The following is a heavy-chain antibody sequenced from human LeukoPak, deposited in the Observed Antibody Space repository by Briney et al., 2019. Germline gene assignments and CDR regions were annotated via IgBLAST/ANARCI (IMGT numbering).Heavy chain of an antibody. CDR1: GGSISSSSYY. J-gene: IGHJ4*02. CDR2: IYYYGST. CDR3: ARGDYYGSGSPLDY. V-gene: IGHV4-39*07. Sequence: SETLSLTCNVSGGSISSSSYYWGWIRQPPGKGLEWIGSIYYYGSTYYNPSLKSRVTISVDTSKNQFSLNLSSVTAADTAVYYCARGDYYGSGSPLDYWGQGTLVTVSS. D-gene: IGHD3-10*01.